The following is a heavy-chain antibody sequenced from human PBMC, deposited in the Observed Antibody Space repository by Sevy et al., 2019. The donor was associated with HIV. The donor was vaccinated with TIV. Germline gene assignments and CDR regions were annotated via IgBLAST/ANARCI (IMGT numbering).Heavy chain of an antibody. V-gene: IGHV3-30-3*01. CDR2: ISYDGSNK. D-gene: IGHD3-3*01. Sequence: GGSLRLSCAASGLTFSSYAMHWVRQAPGKGLEWVAVISYDGSNKYYADSVKGRFTISRDNSKNTLYLQMNSLRAEDTAVYYCARSYDFWSGYYTDYYYGMDVWGQGTTVTVSS. J-gene: IGHJ6*02. CDR1: GLTFSSYA. CDR3: ARSYDFWSGYYTDYYYGMDV.